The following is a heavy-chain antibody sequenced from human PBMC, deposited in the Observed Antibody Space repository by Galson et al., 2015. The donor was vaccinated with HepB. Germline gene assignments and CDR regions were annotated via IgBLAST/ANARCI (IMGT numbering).Heavy chain of an antibody. V-gene: IGHV3-11*06. D-gene: IGHD3-3*02. Sequence: SLRLSCAASGFTFRDYYMTWIRQAPGKGLEWISYISSSSSFTNYADSVKGRFTISRDDAKNSLYLQMNSLRPEDTAVYYCARVANFWGQGTMVTVS. J-gene: IGHJ3*01. CDR2: ISSSSSFT. CDR1: GFTFRDYY. CDR3: ARVANF.